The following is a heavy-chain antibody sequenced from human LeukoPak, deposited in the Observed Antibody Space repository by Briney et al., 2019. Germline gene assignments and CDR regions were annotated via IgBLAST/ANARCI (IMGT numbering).Heavy chain of an antibody. V-gene: IGHV3-53*01. CDR1: GFTVSSNY. D-gene: IGHD3-16*01. CDR3: ARLIQPQGAFDI. Sequence: GGSLRLSCAASGFTVSSNYMNWVRQAPGKGLEWVAVLYSAGNTFCADSVKGRFTISRDNSKNTLYLQMNSLRAEDTALYYCARLIQPQGAFDIWGQGTMVTVSS. J-gene: IGHJ3*02. CDR2: LYSAGNT.